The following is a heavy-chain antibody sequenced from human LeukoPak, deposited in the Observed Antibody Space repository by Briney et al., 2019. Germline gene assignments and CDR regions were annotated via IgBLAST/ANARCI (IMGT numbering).Heavy chain of an antibody. CDR1: GFTFSSYA. J-gene: IGHJ4*02. CDR3: AKTSTVDFWSGYSDY. D-gene: IGHD3-3*01. Sequence: PGGSLRLSCAASGFTFSSYAMSWVRQAPGKGLEWVSAISGSGGSTYYADSVKGRFTISRDNSKNTLYLQMNSLRAEDTAVYYCAKTSTVDFWSGYSDYWGQGTLVTVSS. V-gene: IGHV3-23*01. CDR2: ISGSGGST.